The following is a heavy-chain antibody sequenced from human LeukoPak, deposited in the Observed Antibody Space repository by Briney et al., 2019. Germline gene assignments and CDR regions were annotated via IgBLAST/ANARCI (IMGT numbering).Heavy chain of an antibody. J-gene: IGHJ4*02. V-gene: IGHV4-4*07. D-gene: IGHD3-22*01. CDR1: GGSISSYY. CDR3: ARGYDSSGSPDY. Sequence: SETLSLTRTVSGGSISSYYWSWIRQPAGKGLEWIGRICTSGSTNYNPSLKSRVTMSVDTSKNQFSLKLSSVTAADTAVYYCARGYDSSGSPDYWGQGTLVTVSS. CDR2: ICTSGST.